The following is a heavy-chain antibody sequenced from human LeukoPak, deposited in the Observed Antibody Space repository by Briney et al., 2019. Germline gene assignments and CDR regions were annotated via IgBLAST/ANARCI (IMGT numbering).Heavy chain of an antibody. CDR3: ARRKRGDYYYYYYMDV. CDR1: GGSFSGYY. Sequence: PSETLSLTCAVYGGSFSGYYWSWIRTPPGKGLEWIGEINHSGSTNYNPSLKSRVTISVDTSKNQFSLKLSSVTAADTAVYYCARRKRGDYYYYYYMDVWGKGTTVTVSS. CDR2: INHSGST. V-gene: IGHV4-34*01. J-gene: IGHJ6*03. D-gene: IGHD1-14*01.